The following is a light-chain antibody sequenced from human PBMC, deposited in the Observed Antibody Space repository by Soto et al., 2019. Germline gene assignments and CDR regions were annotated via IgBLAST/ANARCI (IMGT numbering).Light chain of an antibody. J-gene: IGKJ4*01. CDR2: DAS. V-gene: IGKV3-11*01. CDR3: QQRSKWPLT. CDR1: QSVRNY. Sequence: EIVLTQSPGTLSLSPGERATLSCRASQSVRNYLAWFQQKPGQAPRLLIYDASNRATGIPDRFSGSGSGTDFTLTISSLEPEDFAVYYCQQRSKWPLTFGGGTKVDIK.